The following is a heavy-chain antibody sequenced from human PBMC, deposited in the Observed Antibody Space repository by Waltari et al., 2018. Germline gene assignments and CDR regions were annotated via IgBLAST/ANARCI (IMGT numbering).Heavy chain of an antibody. CDR1: GGSFSGYR. CDR3: ARGLESYNWFDP. V-gene: IGHV4-34*01. J-gene: IGHJ5*02. CDR2: IDQNGRT. D-gene: IGHD1-1*01. Sequence: QVRLEQWGAGQLKSSAILSLTCAVYGGSFSGYRWNWIRQSPGKGLEWIGEIDQNGRTKYNPSLESRTIISLDTYKNQFSLTLSAVTAADTSLYYCARGLESYNWFDPWGQGTLVTVSS.